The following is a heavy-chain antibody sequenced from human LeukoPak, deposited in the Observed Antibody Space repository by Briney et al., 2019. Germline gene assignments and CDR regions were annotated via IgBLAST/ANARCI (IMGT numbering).Heavy chain of an antibody. J-gene: IGHJ6*02. CDR3: AREGGSCYSPPSCGMDV. Sequence: GGSLRLSCAASGFTFSSYGMHWVRQAPGKGLEWVAVIWYDGSNKYYADSVKGRFTISRDNSKNTLYLQMNSLRAEDTAVYYCAREGGSCYSPPSCGMDVWGQGTTVTVSS. D-gene: IGHD2-15*01. V-gene: IGHV3-33*01. CDR2: IWYDGSNK. CDR1: GFTFSSYG.